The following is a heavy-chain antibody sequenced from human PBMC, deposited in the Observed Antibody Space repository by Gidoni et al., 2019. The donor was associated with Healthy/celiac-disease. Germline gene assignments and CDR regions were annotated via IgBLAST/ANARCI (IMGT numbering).Heavy chain of an antibody. Sequence: QVQLVQSGAEVKKTGASVKGACQAAGYTCTGYYMHWVRQAPGQGLEWMGWLNPNSGGTTYAQTFQGRVPMPRDTSISTAYLALSRLRSADSAVYYCARSPMLATFWFDPWGQGTLVTVSS. D-gene: IGHD5-12*01. J-gene: IGHJ5*02. CDR2: LNPNSGGT. V-gene: IGHV1-2*02. CDR3: ARSPMLATFWFDP. CDR1: GYTCTGYY.